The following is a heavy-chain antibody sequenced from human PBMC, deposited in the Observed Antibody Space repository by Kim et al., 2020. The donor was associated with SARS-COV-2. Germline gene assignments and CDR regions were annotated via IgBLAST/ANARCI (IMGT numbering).Heavy chain of an antibody. Sequence: GGSLRLSCATSGFTFSNYAMSWVRQAPGKGLEWVSAISGSGGSTYYADSVKGRFTISRDKSKNTLYLQMNSLRAEDTAVHYCAKVTRRYCSDTTCLDAFDFWGQGTMVTVSS. CDR2: ISGSGGST. CDR3: AKVTRRYCSDTTCLDAFDF. D-gene: IGHD2-2*01. CDR1: GFTFSNYA. V-gene: IGHV3-23*01. J-gene: IGHJ3*01.